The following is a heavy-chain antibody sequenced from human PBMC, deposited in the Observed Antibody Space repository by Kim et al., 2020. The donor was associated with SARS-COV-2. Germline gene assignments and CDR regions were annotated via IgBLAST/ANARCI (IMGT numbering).Heavy chain of an antibody. CDR2: INHSGST. D-gene: IGHD3-22*01. CDR3: ARGRITYYYDSSGYYYWFDP. V-gene: IGHV4-34*01. J-gene: IGHJ5*02. CDR1: GGSFSGYY. Sequence: SETLSLTCAVYGGSFSGYYWSWIRQPPGKGPEWIGEINHSGSTNYNPSLKSRVTISVDTSKNQFSLKLSSVTAADTAVYYCARGRITYYYDSSGYYYWFDPWGQGTLVTVSS.